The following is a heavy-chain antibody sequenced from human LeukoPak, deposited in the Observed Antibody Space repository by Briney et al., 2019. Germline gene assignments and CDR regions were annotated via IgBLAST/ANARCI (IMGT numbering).Heavy chain of an antibody. V-gene: IGHV1-18*01. J-gene: IGHJ3*02. D-gene: IGHD3-22*01. CDR2: ISAYNGNT. CDR1: GYTFTSYG. CDR3: ASLKNYYDSSGYLVTDAFDI. Sequence: ASVKVSCKTSGYTFTSYGISWVRQAPGQGLEWMGWISAYNGNTNYAQKLQGRVTMTTDTSTSTTYMELRSLRSDDTAVYYCASLKNYYDSSGYLVTDAFDIWGQGTMVTVSS.